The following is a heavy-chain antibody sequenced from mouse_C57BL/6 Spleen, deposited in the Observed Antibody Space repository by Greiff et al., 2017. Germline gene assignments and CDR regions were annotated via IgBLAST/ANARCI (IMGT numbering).Heavy chain of an antibody. J-gene: IGHJ1*03. CDR2: ISSGSSTI. CDR1: GFTFSDYG. CDR3: ARDLNWATYWYFDV. Sequence: EVQLVESGGGLVKPGGSLKLSCAASGFTFSDYGMHWVRQAPEKGLEWVAYISSGSSTIYYADTVKGRFTISRDNAKNTLFLQMTSLRSEDTAMYYCARDLNWATYWYFDVWGTGTTVTVSS. V-gene: IGHV5-17*01. D-gene: IGHD4-1*01.